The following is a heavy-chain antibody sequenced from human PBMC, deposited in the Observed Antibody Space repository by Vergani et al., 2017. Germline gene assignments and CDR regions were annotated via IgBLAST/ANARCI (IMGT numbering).Heavy chain of an antibody. CDR2: IYSGGST. J-gene: IGHJ6*02. Sequence: EVQLVETGGGLIQSGGSLRLSCAASGFTVSSNYMSWVRQAPGKGLEWVSVIYSGGSTYYADSVKGRFTISRDNSKNTLYLQMNSLRAEDTAVYYCATGIAAAGYYYYGMDVWGQGTTVTVSS. CDR1: GFTVSSNY. D-gene: IGHD6-13*01. V-gene: IGHV3-53*02. CDR3: ATGIAAAGYYYYGMDV.